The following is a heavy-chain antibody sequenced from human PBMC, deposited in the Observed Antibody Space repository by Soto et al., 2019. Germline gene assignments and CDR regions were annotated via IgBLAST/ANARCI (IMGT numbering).Heavy chain of an antibody. CDR3: AGVRCSGGNCFSTYSYMDA. Sequence: PGGSLRLSCAASGFTFSAYGIHWVRQAPGKGLEYVSAIGPDWSRTYYADSVKGRFTISRDNSKNTLYLQMGSLRAEDRAVYYCAGVRCSGGNCFSTYSYMDARGKGTPVTVSS. J-gene: IGHJ6*03. V-gene: IGHV3-64*02. D-gene: IGHD2-15*01. CDR2: IGPDWSRT. CDR1: GFTFSAYG.